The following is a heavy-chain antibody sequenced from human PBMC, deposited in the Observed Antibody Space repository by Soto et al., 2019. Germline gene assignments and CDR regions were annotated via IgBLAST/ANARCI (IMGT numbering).Heavy chain of an antibody. Sequence: QVQLVQSGAEVKKPGASVKVSCKASGYTFTSYGISWVRQAPGQGLEWMGWIGAYNGNTNYAQKLQGRVTMTTDTSTSTAYMELRSLRSDDTAVYYCARGACSGGSCYSYYYYYGMDVWGQGTTVTVSS. CDR1: GYTFTSYG. D-gene: IGHD2-15*01. CDR2: IGAYNGNT. CDR3: ARGACSGGSCYSYYYYYGMDV. J-gene: IGHJ6*02. V-gene: IGHV1-18*01.